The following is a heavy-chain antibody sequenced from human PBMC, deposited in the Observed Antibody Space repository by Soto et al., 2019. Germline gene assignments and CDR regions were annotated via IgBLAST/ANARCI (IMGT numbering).Heavy chain of an antibody. CDR2: VYYSGST. CDR1: GGSISSSSYY. V-gene: IGHV4-39*01. D-gene: IGHD2-2*01. CDR3: ARHEPRYQLLFDY. J-gene: IGHJ4*02. Sequence: SETLSLTCTVSGGSISSSSYYWGWIRQPPGKGLEWIGSVYYSGSTYYNPSFKSPVTISVDTSKNQLTLKLSAVTAADTAVNYCARHEPRYQLLFDYWGQGTLVTVSS.